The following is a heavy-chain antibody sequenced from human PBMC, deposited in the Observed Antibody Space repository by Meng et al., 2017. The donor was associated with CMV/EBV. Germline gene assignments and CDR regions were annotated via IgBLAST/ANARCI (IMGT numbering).Heavy chain of an antibody. V-gene: IGHV4-59*01. D-gene: IGHD2-2*01. CDR1: GGSISSYY. Sequence: QVQLQESGPGLVKPSETLSLPCTVSGGSISSYYWSWIRQPPGKGLEWIGYIYYSGSTNYNPSLKSRVTISVDTSKNQFSLKLSSVTAADTAVYYCASVGSTTPYFDYWGQGTLVTVSS. CDR2: IYYSGST. CDR3: ASVGSTTPYFDY. J-gene: IGHJ4*02.